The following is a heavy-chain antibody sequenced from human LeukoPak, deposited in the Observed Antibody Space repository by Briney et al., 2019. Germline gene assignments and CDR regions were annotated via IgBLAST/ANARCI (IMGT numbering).Heavy chain of an antibody. CDR1: GFTVSSNY. CDR3: AREGGSYNFDY. Sequence: QSGGSLRLSCAASGFTVSSNYMSWVRQAPGKRLEWVSVIYSGGSTYYADSVKGRFTISRDNSKNTLYLQMNSLRAEDTAVYYCAREGGSYNFDYRGQGTLVTVSS. J-gene: IGHJ4*02. V-gene: IGHV3-53*01. CDR2: IYSGGST. D-gene: IGHD1-26*01.